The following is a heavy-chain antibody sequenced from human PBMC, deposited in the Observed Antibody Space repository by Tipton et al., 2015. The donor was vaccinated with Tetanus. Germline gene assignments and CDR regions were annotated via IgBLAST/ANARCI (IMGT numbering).Heavy chain of an antibody. CDR1: GYTFTNYY. Sequence: QVQLVQSGAEMKKPGASVKVSCTASGYTFTNYYIYWVRQAPGQGLEWMEWIDPNSGGTVYAQKFQGRVTMTRDTSISTAYMELRSLRSDDTAVYYCARDRGDYIYYGMDVWGPGTTVTVS. CDR2: IDPNSGGT. V-gene: IGHV1-2*02. D-gene: IGHD3-22*01. J-gene: IGHJ6*02. CDR3: ARDRGDYIYYGMDV.